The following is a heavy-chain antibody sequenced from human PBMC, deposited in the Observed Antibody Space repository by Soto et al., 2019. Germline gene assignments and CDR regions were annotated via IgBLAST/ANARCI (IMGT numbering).Heavy chain of an antibody. CDR2: ISGSGDNT. CDR1: GVPLSSYG. V-gene: IGHV3-23*01. D-gene: IGHD2-2*01. Sequence: PGGSLRLSCAASGVPLSSYGMSWVRQAPGKGLEWVSVISGSGDNTYYAGSVKGRFTISRDTSKNTLYLQMNSLSPGDTAIYYCAKTTAASGYAPLDSWGQGTLVTVSS. J-gene: IGHJ4*02. CDR3: AKTTAASGYAPLDS.